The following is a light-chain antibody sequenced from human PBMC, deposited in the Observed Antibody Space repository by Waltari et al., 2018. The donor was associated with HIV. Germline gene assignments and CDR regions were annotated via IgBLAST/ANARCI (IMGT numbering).Light chain of an antibody. Sequence: EIVLTQSPAILSSTPGERVTLSCRASQSVSSYLAWYQQKPGQAPRLLMYAASNRATGIPARFSGSGSGKDFTLTISSLEPEDFAVYYCQQRNSWPPDVTFGPGTKVDIK. V-gene: IGKV3-11*01. CDR1: QSVSSY. CDR2: AAS. CDR3: QQRNSWPPDVT. J-gene: IGKJ3*01.